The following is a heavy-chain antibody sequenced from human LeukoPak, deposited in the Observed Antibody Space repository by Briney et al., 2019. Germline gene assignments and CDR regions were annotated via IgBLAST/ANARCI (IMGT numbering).Heavy chain of an antibody. J-gene: IGHJ5*02. CDR2: INPSGGST. CDR3: ARDSGYLDGELHWFDP. Sequence: ASVKVPCKASGYTFTGYYMHWVRQAPGQGLEWMGIINPSGGSTSYAQKFQGRVTMTRDMSTSTVYMELSSLRSEDTAVYYCARDSGYLDGELHWFDPWGQGTLVAVSS. D-gene: IGHD1-26*01. V-gene: IGHV1-46*01. CDR1: GYTFTGYY.